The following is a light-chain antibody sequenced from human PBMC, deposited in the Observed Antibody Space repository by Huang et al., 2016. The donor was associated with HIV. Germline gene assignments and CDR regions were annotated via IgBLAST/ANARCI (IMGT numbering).Light chain of an antibody. CDR3: MQSIDLRT. J-gene: IGKJ2*02. V-gene: IGKV2-29*02. CDR2: EVA. Sequence: IVMTQTPLSLSVTPGQPATISCKSNQSLLLGDGKTYLYWYLQRAGQSPQPLIYEVASRFSGVPDRFSGSGSGTEFTLKISRVEAGDVGIYYCMQSIDLRTFGQGTKLEIK. CDR1: QSLLLGDGKTY.